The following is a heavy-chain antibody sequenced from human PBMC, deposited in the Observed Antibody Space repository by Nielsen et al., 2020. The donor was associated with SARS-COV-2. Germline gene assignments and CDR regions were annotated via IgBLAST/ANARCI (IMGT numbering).Heavy chain of an antibody. Sequence: SETLSLTCTVSGGSISSYYWSWIRQPPGKGLEWIGYIYYSGSTNYNPSLKSRVTISVDTSKNQFSLKLSSVTAADTAVYYCAGGYSSSSGHDYWGQGTLVTVSS. CDR1: GGSISSYY. V-gene: IGHV4-59*13. CDR2: IYYSGST. J-gene: IGHJ4*02. CDR3: AGGYSSSSGHDY. D-gene: IGHD6-6*01.